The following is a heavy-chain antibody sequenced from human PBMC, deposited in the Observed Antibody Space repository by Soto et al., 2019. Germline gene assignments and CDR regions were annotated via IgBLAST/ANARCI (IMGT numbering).Heavy chain of an antibody. CDR3: AKTSGYHYDSSASEVDY. J-gene: IGHJ4*02. Sequence: GGSLRLSCAASGFTFSSYAMSWVRQAPGKGLEWVSTISGSGGSTDYADSMKGRFTISRDNSRNTLYLQMNSLRGEDTAVYYCAKTSGYHYDSSASEVDYWGQGTMVTVSS. D-gene: IGHD3-22*01. CDR1: GFTFSSYA. CDR2: ISGSGGST. V-gene: IGHV3-23*01.